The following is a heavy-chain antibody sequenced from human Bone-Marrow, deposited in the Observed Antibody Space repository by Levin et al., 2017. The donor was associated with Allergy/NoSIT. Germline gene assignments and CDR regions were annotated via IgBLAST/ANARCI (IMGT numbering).Heavy chain of an antibody. V-gene: IGHV4-39*07. J-gene: IGHJ3*02. Sequence: ESLKISCTVSGGSISSSSYYWGWLRQPPGKGLEWIGSIYYSGSTYYNPSLKSRVTISVDTSKNQFSLKLSSVTAADTAVYYCAAYYYDSSGYFLGSGKDAFDIWGQGTMVTVSS. D-gene: IGHD3-22*01. CDR2: IYYSGST. CDR1: GGSISSSSYY. CDR3: AAYYYDSSGYFLGSGKDAFDI.